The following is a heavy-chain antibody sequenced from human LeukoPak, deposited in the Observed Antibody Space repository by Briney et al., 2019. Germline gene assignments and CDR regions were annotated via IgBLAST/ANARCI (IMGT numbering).Heavy chain of an antibody. CDR2: IYYSGST. J-gene: IGHJ4*02. Sequence: SGTLSLTCTVSGGSISSYYWSWIRQPPGKGLEWIGYIYYSGSTNYKPSLKSRVTISVDTSQNQFSLKLSSVTAADTAVYYCAIFPVGIAAAGTLYWGQGTLVTVSS. V-gene: IGHV4-59*12. D-gene: IGHD6-13*01. CDR3: AIFPVGIAAAGTLY. CDR1: GGSISSYY.